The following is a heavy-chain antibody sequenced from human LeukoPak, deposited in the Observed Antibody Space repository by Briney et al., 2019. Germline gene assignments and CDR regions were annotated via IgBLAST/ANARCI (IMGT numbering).Heavy chain of an antibody. CDR2: INPNSGGT. J-gene: IGHJ6*03. V-gene: IGHV1-2*02. Sequence: ASVKVSCKASGYTFTDYYMHWVRQAPGQGLEWMGWINPNSGGTNYAQKFQGRDTMTRDTSINTAYMELSRLRSDDTAVYYCARAGLPIFYYYMDVWGKGTTVTISS. CDR1: GYTFTDYY. CDR3: ARAGLPIFYYYMDV. D-gene: IGHD5-12*01.